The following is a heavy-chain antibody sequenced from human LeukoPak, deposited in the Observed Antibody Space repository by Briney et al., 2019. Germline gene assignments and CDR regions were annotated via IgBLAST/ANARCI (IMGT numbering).Heavy chain of an antibody. CDR1: GFLLTAYA. D-gene: IGHD4-23*01. J-gene: IGHJ2*01. CDR2: ISANGGTT. Sequence: GGSLRLSCGASGFLLTAYAMSWVRQAPGKGLEWVSPISANGGTTYYADSVKGRFTISRDNSKKTIYLQMSSLRVEDTAVYYCAKRQGSTVEGNWYVDYWGRGSLVTVSS. V-gene: IGHV3-23*01. CDR3: AKRQGSTVEGNWYVDY.